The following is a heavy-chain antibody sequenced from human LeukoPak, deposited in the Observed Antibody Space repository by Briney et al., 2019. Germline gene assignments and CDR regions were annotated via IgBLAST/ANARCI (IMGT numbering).Heavy chain of an antibody. V-gene: IGHV4-59*01. Sequence: SETLSLTCTVSGGSISSCYWSWIRQPPGKGLEWIGYIYYSGSTNYNPSLKSRVTISVDTSKNQFSLKLSSVTAADTAVYYCARGTLYDSSGQTFDYWGQGTLVTVS. CDR1: GGSISSCY. CDR3: ARGTLYDSSGQTFDY. J-gene: IGHJ4*02. D-gene: IGHD3-22*01. CDR2: IYYSGST.